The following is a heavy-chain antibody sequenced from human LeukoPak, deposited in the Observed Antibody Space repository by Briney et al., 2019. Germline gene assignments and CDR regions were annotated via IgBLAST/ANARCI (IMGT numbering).Heavy chain of an antibody. CDR1: GFTFSSDA. V-gene: IGHV3-30-3*01. D-gene: IGHD3-22*01. CDR3: ERSFIYYDSSGFDY. J-gene: IGHJ4*02. Sequence: GGSLRLSCAASGFTFSSDAMHWVRQAPGKGLEWVAVISYDGSNKYYADSVKGRFTISRDNSKNTLYLQMNSLRAEDTAVYYCERSFIYYDSSGFDYWGQGTLVTVSS. CDR2: ISYDGSNK.